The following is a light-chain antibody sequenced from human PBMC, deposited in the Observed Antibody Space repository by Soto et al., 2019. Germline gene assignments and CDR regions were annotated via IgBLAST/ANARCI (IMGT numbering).Light chain of an antibody. Sequence: EIVMTQSPATLSVSPGERATLSCRASQSVSSNLAWYQQKPGQAPRVLIYAASTRATGIPYRFSGSGSGTEFTLTISSLHSEDFATYYCLQHNSYPITFGQGTRLEIK. CDR2: AAS. V-gene: IGKV3-15*01. J-gene: IGKJ5*01. CDR3: LQHNSYPIT. CDR1: QSVSSN.